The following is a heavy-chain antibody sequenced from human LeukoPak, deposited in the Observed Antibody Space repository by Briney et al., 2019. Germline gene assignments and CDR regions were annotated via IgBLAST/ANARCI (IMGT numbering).Heavy chain of an antibody. Sequence: GGSLRLSCAASGFTLSSYWMHWVRQAPGKGLVWVSGINSDGGSTRYADSVKSRFIITRDNAKNMLYLQMNSLRAEDTAVYYCASMNGHAFDIWGQGTRVTVSS. CDR1: GFTLSSYW. CDR3: ASMNGHAFDI. J-gene: IGHJ3*02. V-gene: IGHV3-74*01. D-gene: IGHD2-8*01. CDR2: INSDGGST.